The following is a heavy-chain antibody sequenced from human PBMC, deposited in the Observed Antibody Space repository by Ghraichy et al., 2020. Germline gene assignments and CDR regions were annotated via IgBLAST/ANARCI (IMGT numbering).Heavy chain of an antibody. Sequence: GGSLRLSCAASGFTFGSYSMNWVRQAPGKGLEWLSYISSSSSTIYYADSVKGRFTISRDNAKNSLYLQMNSLRDEDTAVYYCTSPLTTWGYWGQGTLVTVSS. D-gene: IGHD7-27*01. J-gene: IGHJ4*02. CDR2: ISSSSSTI. CDR3: TSPLTTWGY. CDR1: GFTFGSYS. V-gene: IGHV3-48*02.